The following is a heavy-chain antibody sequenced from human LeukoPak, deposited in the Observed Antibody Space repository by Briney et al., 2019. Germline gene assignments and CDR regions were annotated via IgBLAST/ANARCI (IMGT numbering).Heavy chain of an antibody. CDR3: AKAPYSSSWYYFQH. D-gene: IGHD6-13*01. V-gene: IGHV3-30*18. Sequence: GGSLRLSCAASGFTFSSYGMHWVRQAPGKGLEWVAVISYDGSNKYYADSVKGRFTISRDNSKNTLCLQMNGLRAEDTAVYYCAKAPYSSSWYYFQHWGQGTLVTVSS. CDR2: ISYDGSNK. J-gene: IGHJ1*01. CDR1: GFTFSSYG.